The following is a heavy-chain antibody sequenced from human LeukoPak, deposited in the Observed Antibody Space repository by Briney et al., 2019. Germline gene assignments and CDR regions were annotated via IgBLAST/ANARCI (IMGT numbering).Heavy chain of an antibody. CDR2: ISYDGSNK. Sequence: GGSLRLSCAASGFTCSRFAMSWVRQAPGKGLDWVAVISYDGSNKYYADSVKGRFTISRDNSKTPLYLQMNSLRAEDTAVYYCARDRMVTLYYFEYWGQGTLVTVSS. V-gene: IGHV3-30-3*01. J-gene: IGHJ4*02. D-gene: IGHD2-21*02. CDR3: ARDRMVTLYYFEY. CDR1: GFTCSRFA.